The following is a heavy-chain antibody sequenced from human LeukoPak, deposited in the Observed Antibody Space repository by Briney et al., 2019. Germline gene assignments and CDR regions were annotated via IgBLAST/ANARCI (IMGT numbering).Heavy chain of an antibody. Sequence: SQTLSLTCSVSGGSISRSDHYWSWIRQPPGKGLEWIGYIYYSGSTYYNPSLKSRVTISVDTSKNQFSLKLSSVTAADTAVYYCARLNKLELRPHDFDYWGQGTLVTVSS. CDR2: IYYSGST. V-gene: IGHV4-30-4*01. D-gene: IGHD1-7*01. CDR3: ARLNKLELRPHDFDY. J-gene: IGHJ4*02. CDR1: GGSISRSDHY.